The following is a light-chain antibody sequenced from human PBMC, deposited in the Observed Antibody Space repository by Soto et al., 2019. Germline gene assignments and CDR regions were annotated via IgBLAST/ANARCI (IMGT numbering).Light chain of an antibody. Sequence: QSVLTQPPSTSGTPGRRVTISCSGSSSNIGSNYVYWYQQPPGTAPKLLIYKNTQRPSGVPDRFSGSKSGTSASLAISGLRSDDEGDYYCASWDDNLSGVVFGGGTKLTVL. J-gene: IGLJ2*01. CDR1: SSNIGSNY. V-gene: IGLV1-47*01. CDR3: ASWDDNLSGVV. CDR2: KNT.